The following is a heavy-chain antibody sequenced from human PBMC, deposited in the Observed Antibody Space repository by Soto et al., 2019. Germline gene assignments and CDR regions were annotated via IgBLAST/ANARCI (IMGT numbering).Heavy chain of an antibody. J-gene: IGHJ4*02. CDR3: ARMDDFWSGYYFDY. V-gene: IGHV3-7*05. CDR2: IKQDGGEK. CDR1: GFTFSRYW. Sequence: PGGSLRLSCAASGFTFSRYWMTWVRQAPGKGLEWVANIKQDGGEKHYVDSVKGRFTISRDNTKNSLNLQLNSLRAEDTAVYYCARMDDFWSGYYFDYWGQGTLVTVSS. D-gene: IGHD3-3*01.